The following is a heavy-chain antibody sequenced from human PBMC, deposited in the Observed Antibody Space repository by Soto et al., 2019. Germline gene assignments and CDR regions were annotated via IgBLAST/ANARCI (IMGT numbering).Heavy chain of an antibody. Sequence: LRLSCTYSGFNSDDPGLAWVRQAPGKSLEWVGFTAGQSYGGLIAYGASVKGRFTISRDDSXNVFYLHMTGLQVEDTGTYFCARDSDFYSLDIWGQGTTVTVSS. CDR3: ARDSDFYSLDI. J-gene: IGHJ6*02. CDR2: TAGQSYGGLI. CDR1: GFNSDDPG. V-gene: IGHV3-49*04.